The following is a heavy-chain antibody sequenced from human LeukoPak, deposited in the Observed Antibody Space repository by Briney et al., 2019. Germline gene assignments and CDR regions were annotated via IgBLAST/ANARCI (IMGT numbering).Heavy chain of an antibody. CDR3: AKDRGLLGVSDY. V-gene: IGHV3-23*01. J-gene: IGHJ4*02. D-gene: IGHD3-10*01. CDR1: GFTFSSYI. Sequence: GGSLSLSCTPSGFTFSSYIMSWVRQAPGKGLEWVSVLSGSGDSTYYADSVKGRFTISRDNSKNTLYLQMNSLRAEDTAIYYCAKDRGLLGVSDYWGQGTLVTVSS. CDR2: LSGSGDST.